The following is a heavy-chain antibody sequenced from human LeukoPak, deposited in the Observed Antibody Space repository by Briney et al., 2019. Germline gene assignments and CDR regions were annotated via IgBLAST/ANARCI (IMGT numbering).Heavy chain of an antibody. J-gene: IGHJ5*02. CDR2: ISHDGRNI. CDR3: AKDPYRVVVATGNYLDP. CDR1: GLAFSYYG. D-gene: IGHD2-15*01. Sequence: GRSLGLSCAASGLAFSYYGMHWVRHAPGMGLEWVAVISHDGRNIHYGDSVKGRFTISRDNSKNTVYLQMNSLRAEDTAIYYCAKDPYRVVVATGNYLDPWGQGTLVTVSS. V-gene: IGHV3-30*18.